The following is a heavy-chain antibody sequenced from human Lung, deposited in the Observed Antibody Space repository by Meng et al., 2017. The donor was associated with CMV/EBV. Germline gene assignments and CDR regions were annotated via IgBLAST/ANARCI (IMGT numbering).Heavy chain of an antibody. J-gene: IGHJ4*02. CDR3: ARVDFWTDQYYFDY. CDR1: GFTFSIYW. V-gene: IGHV3-7*01. D-gene: IGHD3/OR15-3a*01. Sequence: GESLKISCAASGFTFSIYWMSWVRQAPGKGLEWVANIKQDGSEKYYVDSVKGRFTISRDNAKYSLYLQMNSLRAEDTAVYYCARVDFWTDQYYFDYWGQGTLVTVSS. CDR2: IKQDGSEK.